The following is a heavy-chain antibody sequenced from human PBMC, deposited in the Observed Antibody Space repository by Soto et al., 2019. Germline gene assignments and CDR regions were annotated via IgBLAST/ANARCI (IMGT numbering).Heavy chain of an antibody. V-gene: IGHV2-5*01. CDR2: IYWNDDK. CDR3: ARGNGDYVQEYFQH. CDR1: GFSLSTSGVG. Sequence: SGPTLVNPTQTLTLTCTFSGFSLSTSGVGVGWIRQPPGKALEWLALIYWNDDKRYSPSPKSRLTITKDTSKNQVVLTMTNMDPVDTATYYCARGNGDYVQEYFQHWGQSTLVTVSS. D-gene: IGHD4-17*01. J-gene: IGHJ1*01.